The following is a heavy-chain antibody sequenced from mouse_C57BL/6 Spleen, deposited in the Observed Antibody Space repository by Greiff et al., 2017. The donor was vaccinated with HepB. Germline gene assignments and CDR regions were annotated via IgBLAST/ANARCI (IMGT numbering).Heavy chain of an antibody. CDR1: GYAFSSSW. D-gene: IGHD1-1*01. J-gene: IGHJ2*01. Sequence: LQESGPELVKPGASVKISCKASGYAFSSSWMNWVKQRPGKGLEWIGRIYPGDGDTNYNGKFKGKATLTADKSSSTAYMQLSSLTSEDSAVYFCASYYYGSSLYYFDYWGQGTTLTVSS. CDR3: ASYYYGSSLYYFDY. V-gene: IGHV1-82*01. CDR2: IYPGDGDT.